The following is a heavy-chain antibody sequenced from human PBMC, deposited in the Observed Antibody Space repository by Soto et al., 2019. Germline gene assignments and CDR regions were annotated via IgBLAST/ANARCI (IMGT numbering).Heavy chain of an antibody. D-gene: IGHD6-6*01. CDR1: GDSASSNSAA. Sequence: SQTLSLTCAISGDSASSNSAAWNWIRQSPSRGLEWLGRTYYRSKWYNDYAVSVKSRITINPDTSKNQFSLQLNSVTPEDTAVYYCAREIWGYSSSSGQVYYYYGMDVWGQGTTVAVSS. CDR3: AREIWGYSSSSGQVYYYYGMDV. CDR2: TYYRSKWYN. J-gene: IGHJ6*02. V-gene: IGHV6-1*01.